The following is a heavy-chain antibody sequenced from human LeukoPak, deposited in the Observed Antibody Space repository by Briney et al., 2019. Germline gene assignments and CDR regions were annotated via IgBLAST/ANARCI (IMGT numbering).Heavy chain of an antibody. V-gene: IGHV3-30-3*01. Sequence: GGALRLSCATSGFTFNSYAVHCLRQAPGKGLEWVAVILYDGSNGYYADSVKGRFTISRDNSKNMLYLQMNSLRVEDTAMYYCARDDYGGIHWYFDSWGRGTLVTVSS. J-gene: IGHJ2*01. CDR3: ARDDYGGIHWYFDS. CDR1: GFTFNSYA. CDR2: ILYDGSNG. D-gene: IGHD4-23*01.